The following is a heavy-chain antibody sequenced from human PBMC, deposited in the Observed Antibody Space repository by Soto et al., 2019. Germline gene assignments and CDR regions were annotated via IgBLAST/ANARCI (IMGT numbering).Heavy chain of an antibody. D-gene: IGHD4-17*01. Sequence: GGSLRLSCAASGFTFSSYSMSWVRQAPGKGLEWVANIKQDGREKYYVDSVKGRFTISRDNAKNSLYLQMNSLRAEDTAVYYCARDYQATADYPFDYWGQGTPVTVSS. CDR3: ARDYQATADYPFDY. CDR2: IKQDGREK. V-gene: IGHV3-7*05. CDR1: GFTFSSYS. J-gene: IGHJ4*02.